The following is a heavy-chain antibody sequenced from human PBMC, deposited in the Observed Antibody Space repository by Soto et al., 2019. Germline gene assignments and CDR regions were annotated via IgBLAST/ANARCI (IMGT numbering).Heavy chain of an antibody. D-gene: IGHD6-13*01. CDR1: GFTFSSYW. CDR3: ARGGYSSSWYPYYYYGMDV. Sequence: GGSLRLSCATSGFTFSSYWMSWVRQAPGKGLEWVANIKQDGSEKYYVDSVKGRFTISRDNAKNSLYLQMNSLRAEDTAVYYCARGGYSSSWYPYYYYGMDVWGQGTTVTVSS. V-gene: IGHV3-7*03. J-gene: IGHJ6*02. CDR2: IKQDGSEK.